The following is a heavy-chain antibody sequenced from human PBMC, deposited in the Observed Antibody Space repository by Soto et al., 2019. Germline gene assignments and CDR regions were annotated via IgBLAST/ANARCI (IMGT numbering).Heavy chain of an antibody. CDR2: ISSSGSTI. Sequence: QVQLVESGGGLVKPGGSLRLSCAASGFTFSDYYMSWIRQAPGKGLEWVSYISSSGSTIYYADSVKGRFTISRDNAKNSLYLQMNSLRAEDTAVYYCAREAAIFGVENYLYYYYGMDVWGQGTTVTVSS. D-gene: IGHD3-3*01. V-gene: IGHV3-11*01. CDR3: AREAAIFGVENYLYYYYGMDV. CDR1: GFTFSDYY. J-gene: IGHJ6*02.